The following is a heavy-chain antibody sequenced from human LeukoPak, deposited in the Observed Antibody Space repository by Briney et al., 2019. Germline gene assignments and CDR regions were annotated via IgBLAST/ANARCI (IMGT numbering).Heavy chain of an antibody. D-gene: IGHD4/OR15-4a*01. J-gene: IGHJ4*02. CDR3: ARDYGAKGVFDY. CDR2: IIPIFGTS. V-gene: IGHV1-69*06. Sequence: RGASVKVSCKASGGTFSSYAISWVRQAPGQGLEWMGGIIPIFGTSNYAQKFQGRVTITADRSTSTAYMELSSLRSQDTAVYYCARDYGAKGVFDYWGQGTLVTVSS. CDR1: GGTFSSYA.